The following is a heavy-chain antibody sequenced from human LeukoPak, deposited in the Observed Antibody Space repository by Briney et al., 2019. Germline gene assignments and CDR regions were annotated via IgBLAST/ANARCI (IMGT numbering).Heavy chain of an antibody. CDR1: GYSFTTYW. J-gene: IGHJ4*02. CDR2: IYPSDSDT. V-gene: IGHV5-51*01. Sequence: GESLKISCKGSGYSFTTYWIGWVRQMPGKGLEWMGIIYPSDSDTRYTPSFEGQVTISADKSISTAYLQWSSLKAWDTAMYFCARRVGRARFDYWGQGTLVTVSS. CDR3: ARRVGRARFDY.